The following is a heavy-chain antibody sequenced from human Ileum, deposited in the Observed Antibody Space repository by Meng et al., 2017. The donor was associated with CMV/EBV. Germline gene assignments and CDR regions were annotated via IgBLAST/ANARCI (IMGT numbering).Heavy chain of an antibody. V-gene: IGHV3-74*01. Sequence: GESLKTSCAASGFTFSSYWMHWVRQAPGKGLVWVSRINSDGSSTSYADSVKGRFTISRNNAKNTLFLQMNSLRAEDTAVYYCTRVKYSSSALSYWGQGTLVTVSS. CDR1: GFTFSSYW. CDR2: INSDGSST. J-gene: IGHJ4*02. D-gene: IGHD6-13*01. CDR3: TRVKYSSSALSY.